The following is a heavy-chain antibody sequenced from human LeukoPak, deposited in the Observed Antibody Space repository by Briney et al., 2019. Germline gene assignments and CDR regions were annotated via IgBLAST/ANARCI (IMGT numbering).Heavy chain of an antibody. CDR3: ARSDYYCYDSPTTFFDY. D-gene: IGHD3-22*01. J-gene: IGHJ4*02. CDR1: GFTFSSYG. V-gene: IGHV3-7*01. CDR2: IKQDGSEK. Sequence: GGSLRLSCAASGFTFSSYGMSWVRQAPGKGLEWVANIKQDGSEKYYVDSVKGRFTISRDNAKNSLYLQMNSLRAEDTAVYYCARSDYYCYDSPTTFFDYWGQGTLVTVSS.